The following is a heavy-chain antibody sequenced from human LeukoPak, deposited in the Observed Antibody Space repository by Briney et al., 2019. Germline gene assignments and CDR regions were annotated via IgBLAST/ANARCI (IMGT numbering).Heavy chain of an antibody. CDR2: IYYSGST. CDR1: GYSISSGYY. D-gene: IGHD3-10*01. Sequence: SETLSLTCTVSGYSISSGYYWSWIRQPPGKGLEWIGYIYYSGSTNYNPSLKSRVTISVDTSKNQFSLKLSSVTAADTAVYYCAREIWFGGSNWFDPWGQGTLVTVSS. J-gene: IGHJ5*02. CDR3: AREIWFGGSNWFDP. V-gene: IGHV4-61*01.